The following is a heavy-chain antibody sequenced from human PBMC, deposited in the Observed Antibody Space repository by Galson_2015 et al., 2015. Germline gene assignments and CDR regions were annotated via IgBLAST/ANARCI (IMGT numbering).Heavy chain of an antibody. CDR1: GLTFSNHW. D-gene: IGHD6-13*01. V-gene: IGHV3-7*01. CDR3: ARDQEYSRSWSEAFDI. Sequence: SLRLSCAASGLTFSNHWMSWVRQAPGQGLEWVAKVKHDGSERSYVASVEGRFTISRDNAKNSLYLQMNSLRVDDSAVYFCARDQEYSRSWSEAFDIWGQGTLVTVSS. CDR2: VKHDGSER. J-gene: IGHJ3*02.